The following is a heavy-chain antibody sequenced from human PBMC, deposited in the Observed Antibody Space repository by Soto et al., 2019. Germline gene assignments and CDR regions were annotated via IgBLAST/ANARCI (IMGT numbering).Heavy chain of an antibody. CDR2: ISGSGGST. Sequence: GGSLRLSCAASGFTFSSYAMSWVRQAPGKGLEWVSAISGSGGSTYYADSVKGRFTISRDNSKNTLYLQMNSLRAEDTAVYYCAKATTATPLSRYYYYYMDVWGKGTTVTVSS. D-gene: IGHD1-26*01. CDR3: AKATTATPLSRYYYYYMDV. CDR1: GFTFSSYA. V-gene: IGHV3-23*01. J-gene: IGHJ6*03.